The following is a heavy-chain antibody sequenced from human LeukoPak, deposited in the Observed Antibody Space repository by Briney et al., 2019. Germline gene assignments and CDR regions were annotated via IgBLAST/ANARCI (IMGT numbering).Heavy chain of an antibody. Sequence: SETLSRTCAVYGGSFSGYYLSWIRQPPGKGLEWFGEINHSGSTNYNPSLKSRVTISVDTSKNQFSLKLSSVTAADTAVYYCAREVVLEHRYYFDYWGQGTLVTVSS. J-gene: IGHJ4*02. V-gene: IGHV4-34*01. CDR1: GGSFSGYY. CDR2: INHSGST. CDR3: AREVVLEHRYYFDY. D-gene: IGHD3-3*02.